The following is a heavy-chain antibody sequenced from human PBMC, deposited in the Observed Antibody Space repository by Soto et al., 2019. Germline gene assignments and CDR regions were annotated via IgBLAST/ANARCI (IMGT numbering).Heavy chain of an antibody. CDR3: ARSADFWCGDYLDD. V-gene: IGHV3-48*03. D-gene: IGHD3-3*01. CDR2: ISSSGSTI. CDR1: GFTFSSYE. J-gene: IGHJ4*02. Sequence: EVQLVESGGGLVQPGWSLRLSCAASGFTFSSYEMNWVRQAPGQGLEWVSYISSSGSTIYYADSVKGRFTISRDNAKNSLYLQMNSLRAEETAVYYCARSADFWCGDYLDDWGQGTLVTVSS.